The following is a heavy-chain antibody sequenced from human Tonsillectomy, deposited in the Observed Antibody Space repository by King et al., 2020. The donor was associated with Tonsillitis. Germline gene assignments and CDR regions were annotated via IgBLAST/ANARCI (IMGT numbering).Heavy chain of an antibody. V-gene: IGHV4-34*01. CDR3: ASYLDTAMGYSFSFDY. CDR1: GGSFSGYY. D-gene: IGHD5-18*01. Sequence: VQLQQWGAGLLKPSETLSLTCAVYGGSFSGYYWSWIRQPPGKGLEWIGEINHSGSTNYNPSLKSRVTTSVDTSKNQVSLKLSSVTAADTAVYYCASYLDTAMGYSFSFDYWGQGTLVTVSS. CDR2: INHSGST. J-gene: IGHJ4*02.